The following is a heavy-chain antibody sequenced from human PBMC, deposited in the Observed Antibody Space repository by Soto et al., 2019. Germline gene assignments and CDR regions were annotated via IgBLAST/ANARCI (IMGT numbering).Heavy chain of an antibody. CDR1: RNYA. J-gene: IGHJ5*02. CDR2: ISGSGGGT. D-gene: IGHD2-2*01. CDR3: AKDKVPVATFVWFDP. Sequence: PGGSLRLSCAAFRNYAMNWLRQAPGKGLEWVSAISGSGGGTYYADSVRGRFSISRDNSKNTLFLQMNSLRAEDTAVYYCAKDKVPVATFVWFDPWGQGTLVTVSS. V-gene: IGHV3-23*01.